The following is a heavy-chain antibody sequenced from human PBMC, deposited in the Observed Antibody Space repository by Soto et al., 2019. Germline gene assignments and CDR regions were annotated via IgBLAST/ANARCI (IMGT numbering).Heavy chain of an antibody. V-gene: IGHV4-31*03. CDR1: GGSISSGGYY. CDR2: IYYSGST. J-gene: IGHJ6*03. D-gene: IGHD5-18*01. CDR3: ARANSRGYSHGFPPSEYYMDV. Sequence: QVQLQESGPGLVKPSQTLSLTCTVSGGSISSGGYYWSWIRQHPGKGLEWIGYIYYSGSTYYNPSLKSRVTISVDTSKNQFSLKLSYVTAADTAVYYCARANSRGYSHGFPPSEYYMDVWGKGTTVTVSS.